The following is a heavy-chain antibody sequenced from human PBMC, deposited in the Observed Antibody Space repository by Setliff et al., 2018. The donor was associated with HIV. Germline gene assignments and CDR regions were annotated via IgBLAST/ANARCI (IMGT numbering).Heavy chain of an antibody. CDR3: ARHRGMPGTTRYNHYMDV. Sequence: SETLSLTCTVSGPSINIHYWSWIRQSPGKAFEWIGYIYSTGSTNYNPSLQSRVTISMVASRNQFSLKVTSVTAADTAVYYCARHRGMPGTTRYNHYMDVWGTGATVTVSS. CDR1: GPSINIHY. V-gene: IGHV4-59*11. J-gene: IGHJ6*03. D-gene: IGHD1-7*01. CDR2: IYSTGST.